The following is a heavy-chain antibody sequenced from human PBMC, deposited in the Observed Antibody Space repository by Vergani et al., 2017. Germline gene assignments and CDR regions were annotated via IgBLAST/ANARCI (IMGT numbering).Heavy chain of an antibody. CDR3: ARGGPGIAAAGNDY. J-gene: IGHJ4*02. V-gene: IGHV1-2*02. D-gene: IGHD6-13*01. Sequence: QVQLVQSGAEVKKTGASVKVFCKASGYPFTGYYMHWVRQAPGQGLEWMGWINPKSGGTNYAQKFQGRVTMTRDTSISNAYMELSRLRSDDTAVYYCARGGPGIAAAGNDYWGQGTLVIVSS. CDR2: INPKSGGT. CDR1: GYPFTGYY.